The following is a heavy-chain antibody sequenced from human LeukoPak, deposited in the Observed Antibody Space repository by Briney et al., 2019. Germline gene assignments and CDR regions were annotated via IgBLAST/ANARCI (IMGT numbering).Heavy chain of an antibody. CDR2: IYPGDSDT. CDR3: ARLRYYDILTGYSDQPFDY. CDR1: GYRFTSYW. Sequence: GESLKISCKGSGYRFTSYWIGWVRQIPGKGLEWMGIIYPGDSDTRYSPSFQGQVTISADKSISTAYLQWSSLKASDTAMYYCARLRYYDILTGYSDQPFDYWGQGTLVTVSS. J-gene: IGHJ4*02. D-gene: IGHD3-9*01. V-gene: IGHV5-51*01.